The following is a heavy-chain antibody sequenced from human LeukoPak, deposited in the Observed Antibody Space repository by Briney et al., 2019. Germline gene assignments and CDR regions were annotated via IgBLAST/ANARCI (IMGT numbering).Heavy chain of an antibody. V-gene: IGHV3-48*01. CDR2: ISSSSGTI. CDR1: GFTFSSYA. Sequence: GGSLRLSCAASGFTFSSYAMSWVRQAPGKGLVWLSYISSSSGTIYYADSVKGRFTISRDNAKNSLYLQMNSLRAEDTAVYYCARGERYSSSWYGAFDIWGQGTMVTVSS. CDR3: ARGERYSSSWYGAFDI. J-gene: IGHJ3*02. D-gene: IGHD6-13*01.